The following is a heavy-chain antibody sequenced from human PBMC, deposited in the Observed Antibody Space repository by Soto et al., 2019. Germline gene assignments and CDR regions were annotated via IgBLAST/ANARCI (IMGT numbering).Heavy chain of an antibody. CDR1: GGSFSGYY. V-gene: IGHV4-34*01. CDR3: ARGPKRTTRGGASSVRSRGFDY. CDR2: INHSGST. J-gene: IGHJ4*02. D-gene: IGHD2-2*01. Sequence: SETLSLTCAVYGGSFSGYYWSWIRQPPGKGLEWIGEINHSGSTNYNPSLKSRVTISVDTSKNQFSLKLSSVTAADTAVYYCARGPKRTTRGGASSVRSRGFDYWGQGTLVTVSS.